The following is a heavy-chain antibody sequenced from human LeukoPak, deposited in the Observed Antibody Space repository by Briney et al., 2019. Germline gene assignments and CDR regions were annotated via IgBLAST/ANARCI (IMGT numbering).Heavy chain of an antibody. Sequence: AESLQISCYASSYSTTSYFIRWGSQMPGKGLLWMAIIYPGASDTRYSPSLQGQVTLSADNSVNSAYLQWSSLKSSDTAIYDCARSSDNGGYYDYFDYWGQGTLVTVSS. D-gene: IGHD3-22*01. J-gene: IGHJ4*02. CDR2: IYPGASDT. V-gene: IGHV5-51*01. CDR1: SYSTTSYF. CDR3: ARSSDNGGYYDYFDY.